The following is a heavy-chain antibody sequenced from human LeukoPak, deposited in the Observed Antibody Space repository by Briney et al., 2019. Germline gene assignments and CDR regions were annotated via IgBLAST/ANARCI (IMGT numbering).Heavy chain of an antibody. Sequence: GGSLRLSCAASGFTVSSNEMSWVRQAPGKGLEWVSSISGGSTYYADSRKGRFTISRDNSKNTLYLQMNSLRAEDTAVYYCARDGGGAAAGPFYYFDYWGQGTLVTVSS. CDR2: ISGGST. D-gene: IGHD6-13*01. CDR1: GFTVSSNE. CDR3: ARDGGGAAAGPFYYFDY. J-gene: IGHJ4*02. V-gene: IGHV3-38-3*01.